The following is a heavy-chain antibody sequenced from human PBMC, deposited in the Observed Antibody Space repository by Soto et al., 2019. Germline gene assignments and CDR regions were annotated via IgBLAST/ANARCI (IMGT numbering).Heavy chain of an antibody. CDR3: NKMYYYDSSGYYY. D-gene: IGHD3-22*01. V-gene: IGHV3-15*07. Sequence: GGSLRLSCAASGFTFSNAWMNWVRQAPGKGLEWVGRIKSKTDGGTTDYAAPVKGRFTISRDDSKNTLYLQMNSLKTEDTAVYYCNKMYYYDSSGYYYWGQRTLVTVSA. CDR1: GFTFSNAW. CDR2: IKSKTDGGTT. J-gene: IGHJ4*02.